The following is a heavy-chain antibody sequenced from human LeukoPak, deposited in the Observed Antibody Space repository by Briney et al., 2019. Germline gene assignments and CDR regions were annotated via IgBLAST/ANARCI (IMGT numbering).Heavy chain of an antibody. V-gene: IGHV1-18*01. CDR3: ARDGALAAAGTNY. CDR1: GYTFISYS. Sequence: ASVKVSCKASGYTFISYSLTWVRQAPGQGLEWMGWISPYSGNTNYAENFQDRVTLTTDTSTGTAYMELRSLRSDDTAVYYCARDGALAAAGTNYWGQGTLVTVSS. CDR2: ISPYSGNT. D-gene: IGHD6-13*01. J-gene: IGHJ4*02.